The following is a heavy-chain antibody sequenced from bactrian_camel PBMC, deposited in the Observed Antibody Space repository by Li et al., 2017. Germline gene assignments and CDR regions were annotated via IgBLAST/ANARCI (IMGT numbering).Heavy chain of an antibody. D-gene: IGHD1*01. Sequence: HVQLVESGGGSVQAGGSLRLSCTASGLVFSNVYMQWFRQFPGKEREAVASIITASGKTTYIESVMGRFTISRDSAGNTLYLQMNSLKPEDTAMYYCAAVSPFCPGGWLQGPGAYTAWGQGTQVTVS. CDR2: IITASGKT. CDR1: GLVFSNVY. V-gene: IGHV3-2*01. J-gene: IGHJ6*01. CDR3: AAVSPFCPGGWLQGPGAYTA.